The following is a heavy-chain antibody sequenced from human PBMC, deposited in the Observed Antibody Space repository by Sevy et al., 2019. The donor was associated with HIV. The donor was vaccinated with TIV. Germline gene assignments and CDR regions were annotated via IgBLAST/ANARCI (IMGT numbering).Heavy chain of an antibody. CDR1: GFTVNDKY. CDR3: VSLFLSYRSGWSYFDY. D-gene: IGHD6-19*01. J-gene: IGHJ4*02. V-gene: IGHV3-66*02. Sequence: GGSLRLSCAISGFTVNDKYIIWVSQAPGKGLEWVSVIFSSGSTYYADSAKGRFTISRDNSKNTVDLQMNSMRAEDTAVYYCVSLFLSYRSGWSYFDYWGQGTLVTVSS. CDR2: IFSSGST.